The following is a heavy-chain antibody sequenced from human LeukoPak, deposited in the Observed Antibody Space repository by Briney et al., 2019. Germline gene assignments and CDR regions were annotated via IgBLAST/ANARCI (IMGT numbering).Heavy chain of an antibody. Sequence: PGGSLRLSCAASGFTVSSNYMNWVRQAPGKGLEWVSIIYSGGSTYYADSVKGRFTISRDNSKNILYLQMNSLRAEDTVVYYCAREKLNWGFDYWGQGTLVTVSS. CDR1: GFTVSSNY. J-gene: IGHJ4*02. CDR2: IYSGGST. CDR3: AREKLNWGFDY. V-gene: IGHV3-53*01. D-gene: IGHD3-16*01.